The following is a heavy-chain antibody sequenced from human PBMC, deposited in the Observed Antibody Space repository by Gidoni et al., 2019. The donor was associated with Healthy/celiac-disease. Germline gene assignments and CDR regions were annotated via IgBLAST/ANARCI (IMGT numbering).Heavy chain of an antibody. D-gene: IGHD2-2*01. CDR2: IIPIFGTA. Sequence: VKKPGSSVKVSCTASGGTFSSYAISWVRQAPGQGLEWMGGIIPIFGTANYAQKFQGRVTITADESTSTAYMELSSLRSEDTAVYYCASKAHCSSTSCYLYYYGMDVWGQGTTVTVSS. V-gene: IGHV1-69*01. CDR1: GGTFSSYA. CDR3: ASKAHCSSTSCYLYYYGMDV. J-gene: IGHJ6*02.